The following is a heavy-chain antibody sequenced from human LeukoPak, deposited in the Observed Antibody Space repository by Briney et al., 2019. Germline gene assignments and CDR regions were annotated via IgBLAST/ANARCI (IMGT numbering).Heavy chain of an antibody. Sequence: GGSLRLSCAASGFTFSSYGMHWVRQAPGKGLEWVAVISYDGSNKYYADSVKGRFTISRDNSKNTLYLQMNSLRAEDTAVYYCASGSSELWFDYWGQGTLVTVSS. J-gene: IGHJ4*02. D-gene: IGHD1-26*01. CDR3: ASGSSELWFDY. V-gene: IGHV3-30*03. CDR2: ISYDGSNK. CDR1: GFTFSSYG.